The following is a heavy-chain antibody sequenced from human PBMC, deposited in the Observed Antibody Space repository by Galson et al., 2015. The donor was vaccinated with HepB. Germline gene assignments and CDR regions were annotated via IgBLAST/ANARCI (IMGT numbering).Heavy chain of an antibody. CDR2: ISSNGGST. J-gene: IGHJ4*02. V-gene: IGHV3-64D*06. D-gene: IGHD3-16*02. CDR3: VNLGGDYDYVWGSYRPFDY. Sequence: SLRLSCAASGFTFSSYAMHWVRQAPGKGLEYVSAISSNGGSTYYADSVKGRFTIYRDNSKNTLYLQMSSLRAEDTAVYYCVNLGGDYDYVWGSYRPFDYWGQGTLVTVSS. CDR1: GFTFSSYA.